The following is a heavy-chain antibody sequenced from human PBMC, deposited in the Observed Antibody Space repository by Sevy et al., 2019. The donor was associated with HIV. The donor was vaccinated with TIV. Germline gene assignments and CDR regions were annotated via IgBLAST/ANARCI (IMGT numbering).Heavy chain of an antibody. CDR1: GFTFSDYY. CDR3: AKNTAAAGVGGFDY. D-gene: IGHD6-13*01. V-gene: IGHV3-11*04. Sequence: GGSLRLSCAASGFTFSDYYMSWIRQAPGKGLEWVSYISSSGSTIYYADSVKGRFTISRDNAKNSLYLQMNDLRAEDTALYYCAKNTAAAGVGGFDYWGQGALVTVSS. CDR2: ISSSGSTI. J-gene: IGHJ4*02.